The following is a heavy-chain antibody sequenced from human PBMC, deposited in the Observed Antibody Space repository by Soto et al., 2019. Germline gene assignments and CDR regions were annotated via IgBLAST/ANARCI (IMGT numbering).Heavy chain of an antibody. Sequence: GGSLRLSCAASGFTFSSYWMHWVRQAPGKGLVWVSRITSSGGGTYYADSVKGRFTVSRDNSKNTVYLQMNSLRDEDTAVYYCAKLTAAWGQGTLVTVSS. J-gene: IGHJ4*02. CDR2: ITSSGGGT. CDR1: GFTFSSYW. V-gene: IGHV3-23*01. CDR3: AKLTAA. D-gene: IGHD6-13*01.